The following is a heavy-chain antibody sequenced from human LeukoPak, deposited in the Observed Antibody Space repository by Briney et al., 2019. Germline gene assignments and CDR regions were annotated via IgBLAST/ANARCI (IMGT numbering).Heavy chain of an antibody. CDR2: IQWDGEIV. J-gene: IGHJ1*01. D-gene: IGHD2-8*01. CDR1: GFTFDDYG. CDR3: ARGPKLGYCANGLCSQYFQD. Sequence: GGSLRLSCAASGFTFDDYGMNWVRQAPGKGLECVSGIQWDGEIVGYAESVKGRFTIYRDNARNSLYLRMTGLRAEDTALYYCARGPKLGYCANGLCSQYFQDWGQGTLVTVSS. V-gene: IGHV3-20*04.